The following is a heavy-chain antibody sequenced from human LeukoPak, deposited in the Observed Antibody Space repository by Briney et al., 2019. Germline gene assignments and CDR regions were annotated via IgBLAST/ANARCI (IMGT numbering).Heavy chain of an antibody. CDR3: AREGMAKTVDY. Sequence: GGSLRLSCAASGFTFSSYEMNWVRQAPGKGLEWVSYISSSGSTIYYADSVKGRFTISRDNAKNSLYLQMNSLRAEDTAVYYCAREGMAKTVDYWGQGTLVTVSP. J-gene: IGHJ4*02. D-gene: IGHD5-24*01. V-gene: IGHV3-48*03. CDR2: ISSSGSTI. CDR1: GFTFSSYE.